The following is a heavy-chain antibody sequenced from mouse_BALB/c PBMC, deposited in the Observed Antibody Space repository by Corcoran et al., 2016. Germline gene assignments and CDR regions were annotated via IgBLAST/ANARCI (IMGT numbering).Heavy chain of an antibody. J-gene: IGHJ2*01. V-gene: IGHV3-6*02. CDR3: ATLLRPLDY. Sequence: VQLQESGPGLVKPSQSLSLTCSVTGYSITSRYYWNWIRQFPGNKLEWMGYISYDGSNNYNPSLKNRISITRDTSKNQFFLKLNSVTTEDTATYYCATLLRPLDYWGQGTTLTVSS. CDR2: ISYDGSN. D-gene: IGHD1-2*01. CDR1: GYSITSRYY.